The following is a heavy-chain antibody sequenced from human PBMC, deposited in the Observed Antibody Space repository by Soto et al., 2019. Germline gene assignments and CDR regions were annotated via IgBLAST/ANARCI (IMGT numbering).Heavy chain of an antibody. V-gene: IGHV3-33*01. CDR2: IWYDGSNK. D-gene: IGHD6-6*01. CDR3: ARDGVRYSSSSAFDY. Sequence: GSLRLSCAASGFTFSSYGMHWVRQAPGKGLEWVAVIWYDGSNKYYADSVKGRFTISRDNSKNTLYLQMNSLRAEDTAVYYCARDGVRYSSSSAFDYWGQGTLVTVSS. J-gene: IGHJ4*02. CDR1: GFTFSSYG.